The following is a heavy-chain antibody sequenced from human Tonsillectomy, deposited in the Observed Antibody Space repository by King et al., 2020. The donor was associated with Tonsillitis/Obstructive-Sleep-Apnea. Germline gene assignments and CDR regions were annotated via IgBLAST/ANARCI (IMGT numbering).Heavy chain of an antibody. Sequence: VQLVESGGGVVQPGRSLRLSCAASGFTFSSYGMHWVRQAPGKGLGGVAVISYDGSNKYYADSVKGRFTISRDNSKNTLYLQMNSLRAEDTAVYYCAKDPGGIYYYYYMDVWGKGTTVTVSS. D-gene: IGHD3-16*01. CDR3: AKDPGGIYYYYYMDV. CDR2: ISYDGSNK. J-gene: IGHJ6*03. V-gene: IGHV3-30*18. CDR1: GFTFSSYG.